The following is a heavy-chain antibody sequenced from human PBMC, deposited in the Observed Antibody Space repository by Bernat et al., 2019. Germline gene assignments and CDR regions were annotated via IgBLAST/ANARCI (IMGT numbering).Heavy chain of an antibody. CDR3: AREYGPEN. J-gene: IGHJ1*01. V-gene: IGHV3-7*03. D-gene: IGHD3-10*01. CDR2: IKQDGSVQ. Sequence: EVQLVESGGALVQPGGFLRLSCVGYGFSFSGIRMTWVRQAPGKGLEWVANIKQDGSVQHYVDSVKGRFIISRDNTKNALFLQMNSLRVDDTADYYCAREYGPENWGQGTLVTVSS. CDR1: GFSFSGIR.